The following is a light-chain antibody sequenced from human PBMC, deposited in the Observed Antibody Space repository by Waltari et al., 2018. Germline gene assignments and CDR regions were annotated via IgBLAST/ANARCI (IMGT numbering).Light chain of an antibody. V-gene: IGKV3-20*01. Sequence: EIVLTQSPGTLSLSPGERATLSCRTSQSVSRTLAWYQQKPGPAPQPLIYGASSRATGIPDRFTGSGSGTDFSLTISSLEPEDFAVYFCQHYVRLPATFGQGTKVEIK. CDR2: GAS. CDR3: QHYVRLPAT. J-gene: IGKJ1*01. CDR1: QSVSRT.